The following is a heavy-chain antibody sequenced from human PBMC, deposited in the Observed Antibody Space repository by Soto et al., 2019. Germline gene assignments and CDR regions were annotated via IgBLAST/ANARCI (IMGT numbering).Heavy chain of an antibody. V-gene: IGHV3-23*01. CDR3: AKARYYDILTGDY. CDR1: GFTFSSYA. J-gene: IGHJ4*02. Sequence: EVQLLESGGGLVQPGGSLRLSCAASGFTFSSYAMSWVRQAPGKGLEWVSAISGSGGSTYYADSVEGRFTISRDNSKTTLYLQMNSLRAEDTAVYYCAKARYYDILTGDYWGQGTLVTVSS. D-gene: IGHD3-9*01. CDR2: ISGSGGST.